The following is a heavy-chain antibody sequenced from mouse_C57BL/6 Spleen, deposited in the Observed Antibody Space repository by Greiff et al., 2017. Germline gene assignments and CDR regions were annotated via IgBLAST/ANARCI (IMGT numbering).Heavy chain of an antibody. CDR1: GFTFNTYA. V-gene: IGHV10-3*01. CDR3: VRGGDYDDGYAMDY. J-gene: IGHJ4*01. Sequence: EVQLVESGGGLVQPKGSLKLSCAASGFTFNTYAMPWVRQAPGKGLEWVARIRSKSSNYATYYADSVKDRFTISRDDSQSMLYLQMNNLKTEDTAMYYCVRGGDYDDGYAMDYWGQGTSVTVSS. CDR2: IRSKSSNYAT. D-gene: IGHD2-4*01.